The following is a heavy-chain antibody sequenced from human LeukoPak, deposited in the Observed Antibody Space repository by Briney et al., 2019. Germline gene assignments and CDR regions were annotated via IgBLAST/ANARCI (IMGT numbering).Heavy chain of an antibody. CDR2: ISSSGRTK. CDR3: AKNGDRGAYCSGGSCYPYYYYNMDV. CDR1: GFTFSSYE. D-gene: IGHD2-15*01. J-gene: IGHJ6*03. Sequence: GGSLRLSCAASGFTFSSYEMNWVRQAPGRGLEWVSYISSSGRTKYYADSVKGRFTISRDNAKNSLYLQMNSLRAEDTAIYYCAKNGDRGAYCSGGSCYPYYYYNMDVWGKGTTVTISS. V-gene: IGHV3-48*03.